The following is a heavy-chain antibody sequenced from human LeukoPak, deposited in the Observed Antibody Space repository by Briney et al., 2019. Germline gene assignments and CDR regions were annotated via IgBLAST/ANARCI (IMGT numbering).Heavy chain of an antibody. J-gene: IGHJ4*02. CDR1: GYTFTIYA. D-gene: IGHD3-22*01. Sequence: ASVKVSCKASGYTFTIYAISWVRQAPGQGLEWMGWINPNSGGTNYAQKFQGRVTMTRDTSISTAYMELSRLRSDDTAVYYCARYYYDSSGYLFDYWGQGTLVTVSS. V-gene: IGHV1-2*02. CDR3: ARYYYDSSGYLFDY. CDR2: INPNSGGT.